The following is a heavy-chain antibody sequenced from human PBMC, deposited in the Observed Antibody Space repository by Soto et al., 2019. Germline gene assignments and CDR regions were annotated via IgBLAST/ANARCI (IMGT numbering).Heavy chain of an antibody. D-gene: IGHD2-21*02. CDR3: ARLPEDVVVTAAYTPDY. CDR1: GGSISSSSYY. V-gene: IGHV4-39*01. J-gene: IGHJ4*02. CDR2: IYYSGST. Sequence: SETLSLTCTVSGGSISSSSYYWGWIRQPPGKGLEWIGSIYYSGSTYYNPSLKSRVTISVDTSKNQFSLKLSSVTAADTAVYYCARLPEDVVVTAAYTPDYWGQGTLVTVSS.